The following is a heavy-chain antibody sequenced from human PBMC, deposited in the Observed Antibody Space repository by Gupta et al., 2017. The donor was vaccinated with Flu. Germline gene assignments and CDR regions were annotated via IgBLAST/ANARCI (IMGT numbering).Heavy chain of an antibody. CDR3: VRQLGED. CDR2: VIPLFSPA. CDR1: GGSFNTDT. J-gene: IGHJ1*01. Sequence: QVHLVQSGAELKKPGSSVKVSCTASGGSFNTDTFNWVRQAPGQRLEWMGSVIPLFSPARYAEKFQGRVTITADRSTTTAFMEINSLTSDDTATYDCVRQLGEDWGQGTLVTVSS. V-gene: IGHV1-69*08. D-gene: IGHD3-16*01.